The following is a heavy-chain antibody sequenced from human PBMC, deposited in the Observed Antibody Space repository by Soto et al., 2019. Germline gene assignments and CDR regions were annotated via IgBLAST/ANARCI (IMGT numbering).Heavy chain of an antibody. CDR1: GFTFSSYG. J-gene: IGHJ4*02. Sequence: QVPLVESGGGVVQPGRSLRLSCAASGFTFSSYGMHWVRQAPGKGLEWVAVISYDGSNKYYADSVKGRFTISRDNSKNTLYLQMNSLRAEDTAVYYCAKDGLAYCGGDCYIHYWGQGTLVTVSS. CDR2: ISYDGSNK. V-gene: IGHV3-30*18. CDR3: AKDGLAYCGGDCYIHY. D-gene: IGHD2-21*02.